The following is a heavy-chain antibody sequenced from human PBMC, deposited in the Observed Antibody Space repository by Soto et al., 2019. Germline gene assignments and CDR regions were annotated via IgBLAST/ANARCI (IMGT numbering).Heavy chain of an antibody. D-gene: IGHD4-17*01. CDR3: ASSIGDYDAFDI. CDR1: GGSISVYY. J-gene: IGHJ3*02. V-gene: IGHV4-59*01. CDR2: IYYSGST. Sequence: SETLSLTCTVSGGSISVYYWSWIRQPPGKGLEWIGYIYYSGSTNYNPSLKSRVTISVDTSKNQFSLKLSSVTAADTAVYYCASSIGDYDAFDIWGQGTMVTVSS.